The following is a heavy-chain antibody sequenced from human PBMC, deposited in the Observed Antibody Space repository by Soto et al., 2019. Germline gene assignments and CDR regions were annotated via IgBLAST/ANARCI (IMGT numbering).Heavy chain of an antibody. J-gene: IGHJ6*02. CDR3: ARIFGVVTDHYYYGMDV. Sequence: SETLSLTCAVSGGSISSYYWSWIRQPPGKGLEWIGYIYYSGSTNYNPSLKSRVTISVDTSKNQFSLKLSSVTAADTAVYYCARIFGVVTDHYYYGMDVWGQGTTVTVSS. D-gene: IGHD3-3*01. CDR2: IYYSGST. CDR1: GGSISSYY. V-gene: IGHV4-59*01.